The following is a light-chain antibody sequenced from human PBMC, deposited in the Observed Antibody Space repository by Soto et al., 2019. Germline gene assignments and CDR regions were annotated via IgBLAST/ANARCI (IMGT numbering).Light chain of an antibody. Sequence: QSALTQPASVSGSPGQSIAISCTGTSSDVGGYNYVSWYQQHPGKAPKRMIYDVSHRPSGVSDRFSGSKSGNTASLTISGVQSEDEADYYCRSYTSSSTYVFGTGTKLTVL. CDR1: SSDVGGYNY. J-gene: IGLJ1*01. CDR2: DVS. CDR3: RSYTSSSTYV. V-gene: IGLV2-14*01.